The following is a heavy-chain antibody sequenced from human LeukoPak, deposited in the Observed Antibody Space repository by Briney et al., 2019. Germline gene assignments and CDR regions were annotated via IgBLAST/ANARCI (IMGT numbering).Heavy chain of an antibody. CDR3: ATGQTYYDYVWGSYRFDAFDI. CDR2: ISGSGGST. CDR1: GFTFSSYA. Sequence: PGGSLRLSCAASGFTFSSYAMSWVRQAPGKGLEWVSAISGSGGSTYYADSVKGRFTISRDNSKNTLYLQMNSLRAEDTAVYYCATGQTYYDYVWGSYRFDAFDIWGQGTMVTVSS. J-gene: IGHJ3*02. V-gene: IGHV3-23*01. D-gene: IGHD3-16*02.